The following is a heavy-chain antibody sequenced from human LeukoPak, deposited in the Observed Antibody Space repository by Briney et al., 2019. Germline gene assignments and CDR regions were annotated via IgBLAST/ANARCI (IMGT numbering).Heavy chain of an antibody. D-gene: IGHD3-10*01. V-gene: IGHV3-48*03. CDR1: GFTVSSNY. CDR3: AREYYGSGGDY. Sequence: GGSLRLSCAASGFTVSSNYMTWVRQAPGKGLEWVSYISSSGSTIYYADSVKGRFTISRDNAKNSLYLQMNSLRAEDTAVYYCAREYYGSGGDYWGQGTLVTVSS. CDR2: ISSSGSTI. J-gene: IGHJ4*02.